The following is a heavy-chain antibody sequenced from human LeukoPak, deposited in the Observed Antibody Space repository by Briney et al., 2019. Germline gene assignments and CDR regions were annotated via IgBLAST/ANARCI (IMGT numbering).Heavy chain of an antibody. CDR1: VYTFTIHY. J-gene: IGHJ4*02. V-gene: IGHV1-46*01. CDR2: IRPSGGNS. Sequence: GASVKVSCKASVYTFTIHYVHWVRQAPGQGREWRGVIRPSGGNSRNTQNFQGRVTMTRDTSTSTVYLELSSLRSEDTAVYYCARDCSSTTCQGPVLDFWGQGTLVTASS. D-gene: IGHD2/OR15-2a*01. CDR3: ARDCSSTTCQGPVLDF.